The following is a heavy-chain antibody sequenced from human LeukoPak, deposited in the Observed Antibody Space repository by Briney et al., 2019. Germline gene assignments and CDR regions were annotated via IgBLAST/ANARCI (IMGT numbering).Heavy chain of an antibody. CDR1: GYTFTDYC. J-gene: IGHJ4*02. V-gene: IGHV1-2*02. CDR3: ARAAFYYDSSGHSPDFDY. Sequence: GASVKVSCKASGYTFTDYCIHWVRQAPGQGLEWMAWITPNSGDTNYAQNFQGRVAMTRDTSISTAYMDLSRLISDDTAVYYCARAAFYYDSSGHSPDFDYWGQGTLVTVSS. CDR2: ITPNSGDT. D-gene: IGHD3-22*01.